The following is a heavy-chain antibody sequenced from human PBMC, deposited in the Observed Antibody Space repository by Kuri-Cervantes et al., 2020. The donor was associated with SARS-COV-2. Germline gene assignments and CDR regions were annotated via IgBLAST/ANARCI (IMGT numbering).Heavy chain of an antibody. CDR1: GFIFSDYY. Sequence: GGSLRLSCTASGFIFSDYYMTWIRQAPGKGLEWVSNIGPSGTTKYYADSVKGRFTISRDNAKNSLYLQMSSLRAEDTAVYYCASERQWLVLGGLFDYWGQGTLVTDSS. D-gene: IGHD6-19*01. J-gene: IGHJ4*02. CDR2: IGPSGTTK. CDR3: ASERQWLVLGGLFDY. V-gene: IGHV3-11*04.